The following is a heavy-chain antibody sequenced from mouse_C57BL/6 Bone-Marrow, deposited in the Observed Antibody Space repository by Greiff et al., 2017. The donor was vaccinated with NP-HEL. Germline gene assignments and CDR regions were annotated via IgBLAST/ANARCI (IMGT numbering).Heavy chain of an antibody. CDR3: LYGNYVGYFDV. J-gene: IGHJ1*03. V-gene: IGHV1-7*01. D-gene: IGHD2-1*01. CDR1: GYTFTSYW. CDR2: INPSSGYT. Sequence: VQLQQSGAELAKPGASVKLSCKASGYTFTSYWMHWVKQRPGQGPEWIGYINPSSGYTKYNQKFKDKATLTADKSSSTAYMQLSSLTYEDSAVYYCLYGNYVGYFDVWGTGTTVTVSS.